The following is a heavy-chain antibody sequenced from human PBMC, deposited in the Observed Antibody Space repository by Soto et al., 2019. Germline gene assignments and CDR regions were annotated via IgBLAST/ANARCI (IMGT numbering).Heavy chain of an antibody. CDR1: GGSISSYY. CDR2: IYYSGST. V-gene: IGHV4-59*01. D-gene: IGHD4-17*01. Sequence: SETLSLTCTVSGGSISSYYWSWIRQPPGKGLEWIGDIYYSGSTNYNLSLKSRVTISVDTSKNQFSLKLSSVTAADTAVYYCARVPINNGDYDYYGMDVWGQGTTVTVSS. J-gene: IGHJ6*02. CDR3: ARVPINNGDYDYYGMDV.